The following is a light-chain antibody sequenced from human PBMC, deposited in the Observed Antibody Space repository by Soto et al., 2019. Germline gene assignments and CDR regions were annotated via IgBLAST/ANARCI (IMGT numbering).Light chain of an antibody. V-gene: IGKV3-20*01. Sequence: EIVMTQSPGTLSLSPGERATLSCRASQSVTSNYLAWYQQKPDQSPRLLIYAASSRATGIPDRFSGSESGTDFTLTISRLEPEDFAFYYCQQYGSPPETFGQGTKVDIK. CDR3: QQYGSPPET. J-gene: IGKJ1*01. CDR2: AAS. CDR1: QSVTSNY.